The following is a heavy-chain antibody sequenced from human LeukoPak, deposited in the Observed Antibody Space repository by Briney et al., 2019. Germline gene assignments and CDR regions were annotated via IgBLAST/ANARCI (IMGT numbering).Heavy chain of an antibody. CDR3: VKVGKYYGSGSYKYYYGMDV. CDR2: ISSNGGST. Sequence: GGSLRLSCSASGFTFSSYAMHWVRQAPGKGLEYVSAISSNGGSTYYADSGKGRFTISRDNSKNTLYLQMSSLRAEDTAVYYCVKVGKYYGSGSYKYYYGMDVWGKGTTVTVSS. J-gene: IGHJ6*04. CDR1: GFTFSSYA. V-gene: IGHV3-64D*06. D-gene: IGHD3-10*01.